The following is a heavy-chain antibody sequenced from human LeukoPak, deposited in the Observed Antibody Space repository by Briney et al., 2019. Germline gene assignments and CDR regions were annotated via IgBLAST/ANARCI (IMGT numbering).Heavy chain of an antibody. CDR1: GGSISSYY. Sequence: SSETLSLTCTVSGGSISSYYWSWIRQPPGEGLEWIGYIYYSGSTNYNPSLKSRVTISVDTSKNQFSLKLSSVTAADTAVYYCARMGPSYCGGDCQIDYWGQGTLVTVSS. V-gene: IGHV4-59*01. CDR2: IYYSGST. CDR3: ARMGPSYCGGDCQIDY. J-gene: IGHJ4*02. D-gene: IGHD2-21*02.